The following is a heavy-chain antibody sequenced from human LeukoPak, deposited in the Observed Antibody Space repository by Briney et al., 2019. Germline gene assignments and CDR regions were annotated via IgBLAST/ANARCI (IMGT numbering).Heavy chain of an antibody. Sequence: GGSLLLSCAASGFTFSSYSMNWVRQAPGKGLEWVSYISSSSSTIYYADSVKGRFTISRDNAKNSLYLQMNSLRAEDTAVYYCARDYCSSTSCYTQTFDYWGQGTLVTVSS. CDR1: GFTFSSYS. CDR2: ISSSSSTI. J-gene: IGHJ4*02. V-gene: IGHV3-48*04. D-gene: IGHD2-2*02. CDR3: ARDYCSSTSCYTQTFDY.